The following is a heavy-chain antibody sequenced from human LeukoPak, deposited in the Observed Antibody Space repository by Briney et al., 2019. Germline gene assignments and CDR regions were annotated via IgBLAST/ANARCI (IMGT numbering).Heavy chain of an antibody. CDR3: ARHRDYYGSGSYPDY. V-gene: IGHV5-10-1*01. J-gene: IGHJ4*02. CDR2: IDPSDSYT. Sequence: GESLKISCKGSGYIFTNYWISWVRQMPGKGLEWMGRIDPSDSYTNYSPSFQGHVTISADKSISTAYLQWSSLKASDTAMYYCARHRDYYGSGSYPDYWGQGTLVTVSS. D-gene: IGHD3-10*01. CDR1: GYIFTNYW.